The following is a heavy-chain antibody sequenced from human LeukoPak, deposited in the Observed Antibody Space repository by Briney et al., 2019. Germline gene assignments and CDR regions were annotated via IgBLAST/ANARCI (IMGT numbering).Heavy chain of an antibody. CDR3: AIGGHWFDP. CDR2: IYTSGST. V-gene: IGHV4-4*09. Sequence: PSETLSLTCTVSGGSISSYYWSWIRQPPGKGLEWIGYIYTSGSTNYNPSLKSQVTVSVDTSKNQFSLKLSSVTAADTAVYYCAIGGHWFDPWGQGTLVTVSS. CDR1: GGSISSYY. J-gene: IGHJ5*02.